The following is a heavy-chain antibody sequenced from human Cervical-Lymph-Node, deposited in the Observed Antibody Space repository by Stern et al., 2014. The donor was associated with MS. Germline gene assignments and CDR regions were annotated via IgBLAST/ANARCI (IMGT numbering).Heavy chain of an antibody. Sequence: VQLVQSGGGVVQPGRSLRLSCAASGFTFTTYAMHWVRQAPGKGLEWVAVISYDAKTKYCADSVKGRFTISRDNSNNTLWLQMSSLRPDDTAVYYCARSWWEHCDSWGQGILVTVSS. J-gene: IGHJ4*02. CDR2: ISYDAKTK. V-gene: IGHV3-30*04. D-gene: IGHD1-26*01. CDR3: ARSWWEHCDS. CDR1: GFTFTTYA.